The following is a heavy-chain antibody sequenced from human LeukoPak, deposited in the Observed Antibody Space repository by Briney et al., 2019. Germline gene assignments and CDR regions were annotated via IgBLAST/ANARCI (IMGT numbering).Heavy chain of an antibody. J-gene: IGHJ3*02. CDR3: ARSGRGSASDI. Sequence: SETLSLTCTVSGYSISSGYFWGWIRQPPGKGLEWIGSFYHSGITYYNPSLKSRVTISVEMSKNQFSLRLSSVTAADTAVYYCARSGRGSASDIWGQGTMVTVSS. CDR1: GYSISSGYF. CDR2: FYHSGIT. D-gene: IGHD3-16*01. V-gene: IGHV4-38-2*02.